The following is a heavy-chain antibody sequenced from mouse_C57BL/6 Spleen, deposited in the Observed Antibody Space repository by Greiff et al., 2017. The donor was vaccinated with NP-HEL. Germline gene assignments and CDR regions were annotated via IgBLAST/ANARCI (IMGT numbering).Heavy chain of an antibody. J-gene: IGHJ2*01. CDR1: GYTFTDYE. D-gene: IGHD1-1*01. CDR2: IDPETGGT. V-gene: IGHV1-15*01. CDR3: TIITTVVAHYFDY. Sequence: VKLMESGAELVRPGASVTLSCKASGYTFTDYEMHWVKQTPVHGLEWIGAIDPETGGTAYNQKFKGKAILTADKSSSTAYMELRSLTSEDSAVYYCTIITTVVAHYFDYWGQGTTLTVSS.